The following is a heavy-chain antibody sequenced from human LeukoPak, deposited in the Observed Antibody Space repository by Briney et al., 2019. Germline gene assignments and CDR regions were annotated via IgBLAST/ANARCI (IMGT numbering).Heavy chain of an antibody. D-gene: IGHD3-10*01. CDR3: ATSGSYYNWFDP. CDR2: VSASSGNT. J-gene: IGHJ5*02. V-gene: IGHV1-8*01. Sequence: ASVKVSCKASGYTFTSYDINWVRQATGQGLEWLGWVSASSGNTGYAQKFQGRVTMTEDTSTDTAYMELSSLRSEDTAVYYCATSGSYYNWFDPWGQGTLVTVSS. CDR1: GYTFTSYD.